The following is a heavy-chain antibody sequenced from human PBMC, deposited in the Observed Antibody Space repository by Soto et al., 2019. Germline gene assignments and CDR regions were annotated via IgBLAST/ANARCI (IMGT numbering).Heavy chain of an antibody. CDR1: GFTFSSYS. CDR3: ARDPSVTLPYNWFDP. V-gene: IGHV3-48*02. D-gene: IGHD4-4*01. Sequence: GGSLRLSCAASGFTFSSYSMNWVRQAPGKGLEWVSYISSSSSTIYYADSVKGRFTISRDNAKNSLYLQMNSLRDEDTAVYYCARDPSVTLPYNWFDPWGQGTLVTVSS. CDR2: ISSSSSTI. J-gene: IGHJ5*02.